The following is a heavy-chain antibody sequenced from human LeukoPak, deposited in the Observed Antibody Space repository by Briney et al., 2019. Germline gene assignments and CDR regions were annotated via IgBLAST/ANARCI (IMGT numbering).Heavy chain of an antibody. CDR2: IHTSWTT. D-gene: IGHD3-16*01. V-gene: IGHV4-4*07. J-gene: IGHJ5*02. CDR3: ERGDYYDGGGRNWFDP. CDR1: GDSMSSHY. Sequence: PSETLSLTCTVSGDSMSSHYWNSIRQPAGKGLEWIGRIHTSWTTYYNPSLKSRITMSVDTSRNQFSLRLTSVTAADTAVYYCERGDYYDGGGRNWFDPWGQGTLVTVSS.